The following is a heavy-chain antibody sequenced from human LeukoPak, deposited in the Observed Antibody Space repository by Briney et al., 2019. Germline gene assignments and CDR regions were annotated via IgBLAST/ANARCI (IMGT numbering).Heavy chain of an antibody. J-gene: IGHJ3*02. CDR2: INPNSGGT. Sequence: GASVKVSCKASGYTFTGYYMHWVRQAPGQGLEWMGWINPNSGGTNYAQKFQGRVTMTRDTSISTAYMELSRLRSDDTAVYYCARGSFYYGSAHAFDIWGQGTMVTVSS. V-gene: IGHV1-2*02. CDR3: ARGSFYYGSAHAFDI. CDR1: GYTFTGYY. D-gene: IGHD3-10*01.